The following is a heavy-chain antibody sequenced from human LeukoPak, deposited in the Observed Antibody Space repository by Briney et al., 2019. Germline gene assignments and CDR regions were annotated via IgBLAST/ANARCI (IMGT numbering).Heavy chain of an antibody. CDR3: ARASYYYGMDV. V-gene: IGHV3-66*01. CDR2: IYSGGST. J-gene: IGHJ6*02. Sequence: GGSLRLSCAASEFTVSSNYMSWVRQAPGKGLEWVSVIYSGGSTYYADSVKGRFTISRDNSKNTLYLQMNSLRAEDTAVYYCARASYYYGMDVWGQGTTVTVSS. CDR1: EFTVSSNY.